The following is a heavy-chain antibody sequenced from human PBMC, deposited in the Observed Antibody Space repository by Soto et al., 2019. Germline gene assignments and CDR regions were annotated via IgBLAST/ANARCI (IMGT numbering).Heavy chain of an antibody. V-gene: IGHV1-69*13. CDR3: ARKNGVTFGGVIANWFDP. CDR2: IIPIFGTA. Sequence: ASVKVSCKASGGTFSSYAISWVRQAPGQGLEWMGGIIPIFGTANYVQKFQGRVTITADESTSTAYMELSSLRSEDTAVYYCARKNGVTFGGVIANWFDPWGQGTLVTVSS. J-gene: IGHJ5*02. CDR1: GGTFSSYA. D-gene: IGHD3-16*02.